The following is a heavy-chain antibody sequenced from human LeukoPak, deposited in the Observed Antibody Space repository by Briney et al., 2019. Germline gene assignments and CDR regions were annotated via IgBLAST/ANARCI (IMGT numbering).Heavy chain of an antibody. CDR1: GGTFSSYA. CDR2: IIPIFGTA. D-gene: IGHD6-13*01. CDR3: ARDARGAAAADDAFDL. V-gene: IGHV1-69*13. J-gene: IGHJ3*01. Sequence: SVKVSCKASGGTFSSYAISWVRQAPGQGLEWMGGIIPIFGTANYAQKFQGRVTITADESTSTAYMELSSLRSEDTAMYYCARDARGAAAADDAFDLWGQGTVVTVSS.